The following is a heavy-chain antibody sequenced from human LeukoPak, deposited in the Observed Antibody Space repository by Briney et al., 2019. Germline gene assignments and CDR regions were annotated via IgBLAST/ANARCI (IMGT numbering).Heavy chain of an antibody. Sequence: SETLSLTCTVSGGYISSSNYYWVWIRQPAGKGLEWIGRSYASGGTNYNPSLMSRVTISVDTSKNQSSLKLSSVTAADTAVYYCARQHSGYDAAFDIWGQGTMVTVSS. CDR3: ARQHSGYDAAFDI. J-gene: IGHJ3*02. CDR2: SYASGGT. D-gene: IGHD5-12*01. V-gene: IGHV4-61*02. CDR1: GGYISSSNYY.